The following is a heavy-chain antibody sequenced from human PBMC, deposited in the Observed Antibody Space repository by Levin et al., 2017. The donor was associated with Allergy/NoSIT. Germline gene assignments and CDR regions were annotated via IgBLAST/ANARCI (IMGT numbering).Heavy chain of an antibody. D-gene: IGHD3-3*01. CDR1: GFTFSSYS. J-gene: IGHJ3*02. V-gene: IGHV3-21*01. CDR3: ARRSNRFLEWLFDAFDI. CDR2: ISSSSSYI. Sequence: GGSLRLSCAASGFTFSSYSMNWVRQAPGKGLEWVSSISSSSSYIYYADSVKGRFTISRDNAKNSLYLQMNSLRAEDTAVYYCARRSNRFLEWLFDAFDIWGQGTMVTVSS.